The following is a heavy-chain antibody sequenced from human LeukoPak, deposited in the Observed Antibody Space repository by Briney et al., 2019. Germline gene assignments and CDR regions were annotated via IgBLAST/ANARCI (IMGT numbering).Heavy chain of an antibody. Sequence: ASVKVSCKASGYTFTGYYMHWVRQAPGQGLEWMGWINPNSGGTNYAQKFQGRVTMTRDTSISTAYMELSRLRSDDTAVYYCARAFKNYDILTSYCPLHWFDPWGQGTLVTVSS. V-gene: IGHV1-2*02. CDR2: INPNSGGT. CDR3: ARAFKNYDILTSYCPLHWFDP. CDR1: GYTFTGYY. D-gene: IGHD3-9*01. J-gene: IGHJ5*02.